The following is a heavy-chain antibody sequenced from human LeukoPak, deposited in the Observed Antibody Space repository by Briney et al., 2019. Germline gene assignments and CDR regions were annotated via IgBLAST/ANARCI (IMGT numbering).Heavy chain of an antibody. CDR1: GFTFSSYG. CDR2: ISYDGSNK. V-gene: IGHV3-30*18. Sequence: GGSLRLSCAASGFTFSSYGMHWVRQAPGKGLEWVAVISYDGSNKYYADSVKGRFTISRDNSKNTLYLQMTSLRAEDTAVYYCAKDLSGSHTYWGQGTLVTVSS. D-gene: IGHD1-26*01. J-gene: IGHJ4*02. CDR3: AKDLSGSHTY.